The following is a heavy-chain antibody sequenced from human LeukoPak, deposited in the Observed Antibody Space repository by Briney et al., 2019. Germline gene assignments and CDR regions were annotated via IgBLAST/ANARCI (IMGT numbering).Heavy chain of an antibody. Sequence: GGSLRLSCAASGFTFSSYAMGWVRQAPGKGLEWVSAISGSGGSTYYADSVKGRFTISRDNSKNTLYLQMNSLRAEDTAVYYCAKDRDYYGEGNDYWGQGTLVTVSS. D-gene: IGHD4-17*01. CDR3: AKDRDYYGEGNDY. CDR2: ISGSGGST. J-gene: IGHJ4*02. CDR1: GFTFSSYA. V-gene: IGHV3-23*01.